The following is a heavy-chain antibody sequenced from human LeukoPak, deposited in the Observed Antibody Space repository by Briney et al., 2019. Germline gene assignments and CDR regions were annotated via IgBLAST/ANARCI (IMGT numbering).Heavy chain of an antibody. D-gene: IGHD6-13*01. V-gene: IGHV3-23*01. CDR2: ISGNGGRT. J-gene: IGHJ4*02. CDR1: GFTFSNYA. CDR3: AKAHSISWPYAFDS. Sequence: GGSLRPSCAASGFTFSNYAMAWVRQAPGKGLEWVSAISGNGGRTYSADSVQGRFTISRDNSKNTVYLQMDNLRAEDSAMYYCAKAHSISWPYAFDSWGQGTLVTVSS.